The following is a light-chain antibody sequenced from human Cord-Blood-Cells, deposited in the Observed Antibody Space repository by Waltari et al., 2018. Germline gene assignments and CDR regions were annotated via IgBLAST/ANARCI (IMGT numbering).Light chain of an antibody. CDR2: LNSDGSH. V-gene: IGLV4-69*01. CDR1: SGHSSYA. J-gene: IGLJ2*01. CDR3: QTWGTGIHVV. Sequence: QLVLTQSPSASASLGASVNLTCTLNSGHSSYAIAWHQQQLEKGPRYLMKLNSDGSHSKGDGIPDRFSGSSSGAERYLTISSLQSEDEADYYCQTWGTGIHVVFGGGTKLTVL.